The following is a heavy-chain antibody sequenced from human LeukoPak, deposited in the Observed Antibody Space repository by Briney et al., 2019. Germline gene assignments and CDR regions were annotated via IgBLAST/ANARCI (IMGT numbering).Heavy chain of an antibody. J-gene: IGHJ5*02. V-gene: IGHV3-53*01. CDR2: IYSGGST. CDR1: GFSFSSYG. Sequence: PGGSLRLSCAASGFSFSSYGMHWVRQAPGKGLEWVSVIYSGGSTYYADSVKGRFTISRDNSKNTLYLQMNSLRAEDTAAYYCAGASKDYDISPWGQGTLVTVSS. D-gene: IGHD3-9*01. CDR3: AGASKDYDISP.